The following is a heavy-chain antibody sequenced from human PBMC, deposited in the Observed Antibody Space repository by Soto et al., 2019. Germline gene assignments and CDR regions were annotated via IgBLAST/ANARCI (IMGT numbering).Heavy chain of an antibody. CDR3: ATRGGLLRYFDWSSGSDAFDI. CDR1: GYSFTSYW. J-gene: IGHJ3*02. D-gene: IGHD3-9*01. CDR2: IWYDGSNK. V-gene: IGHV3-33*03. Sequence: GESLKISCKGSGYSFTSYWIGWVRQMPGKGLEWVAIIWYDGSNKYYADSVKGRFIISRDNSDNTLYLQMDSLRAEDTAVYYCATRGGLLRYFDWSSGSDAFDIWGQGTMVTVSS.